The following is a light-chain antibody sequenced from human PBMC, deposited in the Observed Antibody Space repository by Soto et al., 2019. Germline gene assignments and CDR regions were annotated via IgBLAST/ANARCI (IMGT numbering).Light chain of an antibody. CDR1: QSVLYSSNNKNH. CDR2: WAS. J-gene: IGKJ1*01. V-gene: IGKV4-1*01. Sequence: DIVMTQSPDSLAVSLGERATINCKSSQSVLYSSNNKNHLAWYQQKPGQPPKLVIYWASTRESGVPDRFSGSGSGTDFTLTISSLQAEDVAVYYCQQYYSTLWTFGQGTKVDIK. CDR3: QQYYSTLWT.